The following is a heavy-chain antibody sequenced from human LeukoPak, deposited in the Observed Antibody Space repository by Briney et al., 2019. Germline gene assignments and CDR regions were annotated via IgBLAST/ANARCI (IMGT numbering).Heavy chain of an antibody. D-gene: IGHD3-16*01. Sequence: SETLSLTCTVSGGSISGHYWTWIRQPPGKGLEWSGQIYYSGRPDYNPSLKSRVTISVDTSKNQLSLKVTSVTGADTAVYYCARFGVDYDMDVWGQGTTVTVSS. J-gene: IGHJ6*02. CDR2: IYYSGRP. CDR1: GGSISGHY. CDR3: ARFGVDYDMDV. V-gene: IGHV4-59*11.